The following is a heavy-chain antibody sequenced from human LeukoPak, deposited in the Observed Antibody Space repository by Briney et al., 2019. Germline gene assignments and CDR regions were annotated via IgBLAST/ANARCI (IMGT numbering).Heavy chain of an antibody. J-gene: IGHJ6*03. V-gene: IGHV4-34*01. CDR2: INHSGST. Sequence: PSETLSLTCAVYGGSFSGYYWSWIRQPPGKGLERIGEINHSGSTNYNPSLKSRVTISVDTSKNQFSLKLSSVTAADTAVYYCARARTPYYDFWSGYWEYYYYYYMDVWGKGTTVTVSS. D-gene: IGHD3-3*01. CDR1: GGSFSGYY. CDR3: ARARTPYYDFWSGYWEYYYYYYMDV.